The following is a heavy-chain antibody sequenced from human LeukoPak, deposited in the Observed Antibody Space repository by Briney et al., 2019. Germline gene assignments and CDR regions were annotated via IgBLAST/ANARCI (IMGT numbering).Heavy chain of an antibody. V-gene: IGHV1-69*05. CDR1: GGTFSSYA. J-gene: IGHJ3*01. CDR2: IIPIFGTA. CDR3: ARDLRTIAVTGIGVFDV. D-gene: IGHD6-19*01. Sequence: SVKVSCKASGGTFSSYAISWVRQAPGQGLEWMGGIIPIFGTANYAQKFQGRVTMTRDISTSTVYMELNSLRFEDTAVYYCARDLRTIAVTGIGVFDVWGQGTKVTVSS.